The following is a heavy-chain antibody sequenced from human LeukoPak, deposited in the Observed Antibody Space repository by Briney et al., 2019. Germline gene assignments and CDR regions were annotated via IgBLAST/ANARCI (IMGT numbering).Heavy chain of an antibody. Sequence: PSEPLSLTCTVSGGSISSYYWSWIRQPPGKGLEWIGYIYYSGSTNYNPSLKSRVTISVDTSKNQFSLKLSSVTAADTAVYYCARHLGDPSSGFNYWGQGTLVTVSS. V-gene: IGHV4-59*08. CDR2: IYYSGST. J-gene: IGHJ4*02. CDR1: GGSISSYY. CDR3: ARHLGDPSSGFNY. D-gene: IGHD1-26*01.